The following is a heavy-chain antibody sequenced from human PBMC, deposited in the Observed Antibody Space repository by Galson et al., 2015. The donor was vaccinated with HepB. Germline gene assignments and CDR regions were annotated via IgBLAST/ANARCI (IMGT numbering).Heavy chain of an antibody. D-gene: IGHD3-10*01. CDR2: INRDGSEK. J-gene: IGHJ1*01. CDR1: GFTFSSYW. CDR3: ARGPWFGELTGILVLQH. V-gene: IGHV3-7*03. Sequence: SLRLSCAASGFTFSSYWMSWFRQAPGKGLEWVANINRDGSEKNYVGSLKGRFTISRDNARNSLYLQMNSLRAEDTAVYYCARGPWFGELTGILVLQHWGQGTLVTVSS.